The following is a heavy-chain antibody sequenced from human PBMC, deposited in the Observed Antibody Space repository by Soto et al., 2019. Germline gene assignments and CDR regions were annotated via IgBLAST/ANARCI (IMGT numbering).Heavy chain of an antibody. V-gene: IGHV1-69*02. CDR3: ARGGHIAVVTASFDY. CDR2: IIPILGIA. D-gene: IGHD2-21*02. CDR1: GGTFGSYT. J-gene: IGHJ4*02. Sequence: ASVKVSCKASGGTFGSYTISWVRQAPGQGLEWMGRIIPILGIANYAQKFQGRVTITADKSTSTAYMELSSLRSDDTAVYYCARGGHIAVVTASFDYWGQGTLVTVSS.